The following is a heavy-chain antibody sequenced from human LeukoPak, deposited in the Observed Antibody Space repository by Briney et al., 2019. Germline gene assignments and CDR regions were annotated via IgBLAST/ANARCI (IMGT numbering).Heavy chain of an antibody. CDR2: ISGSGGST. D-gene: IGHD2-2*01. Sequence: QTGGSLRLSCAASGFTFSSYAMSWVRQAPGKGLEWVSAISGSGGSTYYADSVKGRFTISRDNSKNTLYLQMNSLRAEDTAVYYCAKDSYAVVVPALWDYWGQGTLVTVSS. CDR1: GFTFSSYA. CDR3: AKDSYAVVVPALWDY. J-gene: IGHJ4*02. V-gene: IGHV3-23*01.